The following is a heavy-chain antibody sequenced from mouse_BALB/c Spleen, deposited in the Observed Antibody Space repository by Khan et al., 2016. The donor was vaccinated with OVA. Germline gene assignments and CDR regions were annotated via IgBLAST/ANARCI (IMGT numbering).Heavy chain of an antibody. D-gene: IGHD2-2*01. CDR2: IDPFNGGT. J-gene: IGHJ3*01. V-gene: IGHV1S135*01. CDR1: GYSFTSYY. Sequence: VQLQQSGPELMKPGASVKISCKASGYSFTSYYIHWVKQSHGKSLEWIGYIDPFNGGTSYNPKFKGKATLTVDKSSSTAYMHLSSLTSDDSAFYYCARHGYVAWFAYWGQGTLVTVSA. CDR3: ARHGYVAWFAY.